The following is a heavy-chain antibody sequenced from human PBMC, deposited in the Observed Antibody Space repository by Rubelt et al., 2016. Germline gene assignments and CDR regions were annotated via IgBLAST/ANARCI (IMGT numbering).Heavy chain of an antibody. V-gene: IGHV3-20*04. Sequence: VQLQQWGAGLLKPSETLSLTCAVYGGSFSGYYWNWIRQPPGKGLEWVSGINWNGGSTGYADSVKGRFTISRDNAKNSLYLQMNSLRDEDTAVYYCARDLNSAVGATNFDYWGQGTLVTVSS. CDR2: INWNGGST. CDR3: ARDLNSAVGATNFDY. J-gene: IGHJ4*02. CDR1: GGSFSGYY. D-gene: IGHD1-26*01.